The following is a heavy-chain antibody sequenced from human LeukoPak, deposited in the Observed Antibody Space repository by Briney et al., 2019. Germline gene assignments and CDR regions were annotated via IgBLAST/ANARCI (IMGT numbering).Heavy chain of an antibody. CDR1: GYTFTSYV. D-gene: IGHD2-15*01. V-gene: IGHV1-18*01. CDR2: ITAYNGNT. J-gene: IGHJ1*01. CDR3: AREGYCSGGSCHSGAHFQH. Sequence: ASVKVSCKASGYTFTSYVICWVRQAPGQGLEWMGWITAYNGNTNYAQKLQGRVTMTTDTSTSTAYMELRSLRSDDTAVYYCAREGYCSGGSCHSGAHFQHWGQGTLVTVSS.